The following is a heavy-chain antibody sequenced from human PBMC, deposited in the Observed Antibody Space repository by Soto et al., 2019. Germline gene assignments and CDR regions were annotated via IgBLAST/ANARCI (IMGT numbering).Heavy chain of an antibody. CDR3: ARWTTKVVVAYYYCGMDV. V-gene: IGHV3-21*01. Sequence: GGSLRLSCAASGFPFSSYSMHLVRQAPGKGLECVSSISSSSSYIYYADSVKGRFTISRDNAKNSLYLQLNSLRAEDTAVYYCARWTTKVVVAYYYCGMDVWGQGTPVTFSS. CDR2: ISSSSSYI. J-gene: IGHJ6*02. CDR1: GFPFSSYS. D-gene: IGHD2-21*01.